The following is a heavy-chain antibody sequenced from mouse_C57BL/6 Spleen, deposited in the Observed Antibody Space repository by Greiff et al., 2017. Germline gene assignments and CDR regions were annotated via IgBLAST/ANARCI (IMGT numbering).Heavy chain of an antibody. V-gene: IGHV1-82*01. CDR2: IYPGDGDT. CDR3: ARAYYSNYLDY. Sequence: VQGVESGPELVKPGASVKISCKASGYAFSSSWMNWVKQRPGKGLEWIGRIYPGDGDTNYNGKFKGKATLTADKSSSTAYMQLSSLTSEDSAVYFCARAYYSNYLDYWGQGTTLTVSS. CDR1: GYAFSSSW. J-gene: IGHJ2*01. D-gene: IGHD2-5*01.